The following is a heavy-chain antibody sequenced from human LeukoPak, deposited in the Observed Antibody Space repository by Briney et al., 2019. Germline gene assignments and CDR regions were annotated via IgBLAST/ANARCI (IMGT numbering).Heavy chain of an antibody. Sequence: ASVKVSCKASGYTFTSYDINWVRQATGQGLEWMGWMNPNSGNTGYAQKFQGRVTMTRNTSISTAYMELSSLRSEDTAVYYCARVKSVGLLPYYYYMDVWGKGTTVTVSS. CDR1: GYTFTSYD. CDR3: ARVKSVGLLPYYYYMDV. D-gene: IGHD2-8*01. J-gene: IGHJ6*03. V-gene: IGHV1-8*01. CDR2: MNPNSGNT.